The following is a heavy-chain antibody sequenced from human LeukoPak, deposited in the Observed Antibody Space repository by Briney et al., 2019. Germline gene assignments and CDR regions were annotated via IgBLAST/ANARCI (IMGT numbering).Heavy chain of an antibody. CDR3: ARGYSSSWHSYYYYMDV. J-gene: IGHJ6*03. CDR1: GYTFTGYY. D-gene: IGHD6-13*01. CDR2: INPNSGGT. V-gene: IGHV1-2*02. Sequence: GASVKVSCKASGYTFTGYYTHWVRQAPGQGLEWMGWINPNSGGTNYAQKFQGRVTITRNTSITTAYMELSSLRSEDTAVYFCARGYSSSWHSYYYYMDVWGKGTTVTVSS.